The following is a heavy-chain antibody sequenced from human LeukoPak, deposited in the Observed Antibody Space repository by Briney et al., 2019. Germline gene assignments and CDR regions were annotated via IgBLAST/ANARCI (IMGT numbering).Heavy chain of an antibody. V-gene: IGHV3-15*01. CDR3: TTDRPSSSWSNAGWFDP. CDR1: GFTFSNAW. CDR2: IKSKTDGGTT. D-gene: IGHD6-13*01. J-gene: IGHJ5*02. Sequence: GGSLRLSCAAPGFTFSNAWMSWVRQAPGKGLEWVGRIKSKTDGGTTDYAAPVKGRFTISRDDSKNTLYLQMNSLKTEDTAVYYCTTDRPSSSWSNAGWFDPWGQGTLVTVSS.